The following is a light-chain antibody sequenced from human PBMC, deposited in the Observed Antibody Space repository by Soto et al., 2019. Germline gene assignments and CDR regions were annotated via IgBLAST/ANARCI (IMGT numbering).Light chain of an antibody. V-gene: IGLV2-8*01. Sequence: QSVRTQPPSGSGAPGQAVTITCTGTSSDVGGYNYVSWYQQHPGKAPKLMIYEVTKRPSGVPDRFSGSKSGNTASLTVSGLQAEDEAVYYCSSYAGSNQAVVFGGGTKVTVL. J-gene: IGLJ2*01. CDR3: SSYAGSNQAVV. CDR2: EVT. CDR1: SSDVGGYNY.